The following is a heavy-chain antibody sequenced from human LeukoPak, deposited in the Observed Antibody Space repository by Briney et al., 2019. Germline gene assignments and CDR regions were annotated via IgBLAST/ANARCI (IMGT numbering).Heavy chain of an antibody. J-gene: IGHJ4*02. CDR3: AKDSYSSNRPYYFDY. CDR1: GFTFSSYA. CDR2: ISDSGSST. Sequence: GGSLRLSCAASGFTFSSYAMSWVRQAPGKGLEWVSGISDSGSSTNYAASVKGRFTIARDNPKNTLYLQMNSLRAEDTAEYYCAKDSYSSNRPYYFDYWGQGTLVTVSS. D-gene: IGHD2/OR15-2a*01. V-gene: IGHV3-23*01.